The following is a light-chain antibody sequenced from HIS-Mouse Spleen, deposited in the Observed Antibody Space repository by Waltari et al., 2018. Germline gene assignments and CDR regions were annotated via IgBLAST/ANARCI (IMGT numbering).Light chain of an antibody. CDR3: QQYYTTPYT. V-gene: IGKV4-1*01. CDR1: QSVLYSSNNKNY. J-gene: IGKJ2*01. CDR2: WAS. Sequence: DIVMTQSPDSLSVSLGERATINCNSSQSVLYSSNNKNYLAWYQQKPGQPPKLLIYWASTRECGVPDRFSGSGSGTDFTLTISSLQAEDVAVYYCQQYYTTPYTFGQGTKLEIK.